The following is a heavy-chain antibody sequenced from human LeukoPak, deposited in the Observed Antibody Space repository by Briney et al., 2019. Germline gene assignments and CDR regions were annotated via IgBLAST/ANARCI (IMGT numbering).Heavy chain of an antibody. J-gene: IGHJ4*02. CDR3: ARDLSGGFYGSGSSFDY. CDR1: GFTFSSRW. V-gene: IGHV3-7*01. Sequence: GGSLRLSCAASGFTFSSRWLSWVRQAPGKGLEWVANIKQDGSEKYYVDSVKGRFTISRDNAKNSLYLEMNSLRAEDTAVYYCARDLSGGFYGSGSSFDYWGQGSLVTVSS. CDR2: IKQDGSEK. D-gene: IGHD3-10*01.